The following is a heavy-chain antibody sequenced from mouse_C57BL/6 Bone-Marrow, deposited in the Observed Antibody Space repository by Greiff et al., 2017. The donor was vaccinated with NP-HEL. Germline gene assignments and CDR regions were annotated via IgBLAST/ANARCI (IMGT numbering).Heavy chain of an antibody. V-gene: IGHV2-2*01. CDR1: GFSLTSYG. Sequence: QVQLKQSGPGLVQPSQSLSITCTVSGFSLTSYGVHWVRQSPGKGLEWLGVIWSGGSTDYNAAFISRLSISKDKSKSQVFLKMNSLQADDTAIYDCARNGPYYGSRTGFAYWGQGTLVTVSA. D-gene: IGHD1-1*01. CDR3: ARNGPYYGSRTGFAY. J-gene: IGHJ3*01. CDR2: IWSGGST.